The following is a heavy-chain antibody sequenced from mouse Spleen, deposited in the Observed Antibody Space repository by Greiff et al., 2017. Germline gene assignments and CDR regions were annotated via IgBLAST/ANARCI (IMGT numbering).Heavy chain of an antibody. J-gene: IGHJ3*01. CDR2: IWRGGST. CDR1: GFSLTSYG. CDR3: AKGGTRFAY. Sequence: QVQLQQSGPSLVQPSQSLSITCTVSGFSLTSYGVHWVRQSPGKGLEWLGVIWRGGSTDYNAAFMSRLSITKDNSKSQVFFKMNSLQADDTAIYYCAKGGTRFAYWGQGTLVTVSA. V-gene: IGHV2-5-1*01. D-gene: IGHD2-14*01.